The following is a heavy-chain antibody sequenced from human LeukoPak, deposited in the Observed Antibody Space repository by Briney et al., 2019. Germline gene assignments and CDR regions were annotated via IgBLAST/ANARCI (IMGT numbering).Heavy chain of an antibody. CDR2: ISGSGSST. V-gene: IGHV3-23*01. D-gene: IGHD3-9*01. CDR1: GFTFSNNA. Sequence: GGSLRLSCAASGFTFSNNAMSWVRQAPGKGLEWVSGISGSGSSTYYADSVKGRFTISRDNSKNTIYLQMNNLRAEDTAVYYCAKSPYAAYYDILTGYDYWGQGTLVTVSS. CDR3: AKSPYAAYYDILTGYDY. J-gene: IGHJ4*02.